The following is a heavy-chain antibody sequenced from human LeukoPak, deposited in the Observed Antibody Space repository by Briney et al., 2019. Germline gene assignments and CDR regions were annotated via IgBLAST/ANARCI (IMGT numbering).Heavy chain of an antibody. CDR1: GFTFSNYG. D-gene: IGHD4-11*01. J-gene: IGHJ4*02. CDR3: ASSLPGEYYSDYYFDS. V-gene: IGHV3-21*01. CDR2: ISSSGSYM. Sequence: KPGGSLRLSCAASGFTFSNYGMHWVRQAPGKGLEWVSSISSSGSYMFYADSLKGRFTISRDNAKKSLYLQMNSLGVEDTAVYYCASSLPGEYYSDYYFDSWGQGTLVTVSS.